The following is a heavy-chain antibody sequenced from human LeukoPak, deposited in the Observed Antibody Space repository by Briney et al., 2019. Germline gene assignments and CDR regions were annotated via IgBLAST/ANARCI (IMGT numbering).Heavy chain of an antibody. V-gene: IGHV3-48*01. CDR2: ISFGSSTI. J-gene: IGHJ3*02. CDR1: GFTFSNYS. Sequence: GGSLRLSCAASGFTFSNYSMNWVRQAPGKGLEWVSYISFGSSTIYYADSVKGRFTISRDNAKNSLYLQMNSLRAEDTAVCYCARERGYSSSAFDIWGQGTMVTVSS. CDR3: ARERGYSSSAFDI. D-gene: IGHD5-18*01.